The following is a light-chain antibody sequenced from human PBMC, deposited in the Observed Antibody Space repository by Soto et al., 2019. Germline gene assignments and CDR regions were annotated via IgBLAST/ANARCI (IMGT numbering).Light chain of an antibody. CDR3: AAWDASLNGWV. J-gene: IGLJ3*02. Sequence: QSVLTQPPSASGTPGQRVTISCSGSSSNIGSHTVSWFQHLPGTAPKLLIYSNDQRPSGVPDRFSGSKSGTSASLAISGLESEDEADYYCAAWDASLNGWVFGGGTKVNVL. V-gene: IGLV1-44*01. CDR2: SND. CDR1: SSNIGSHT.